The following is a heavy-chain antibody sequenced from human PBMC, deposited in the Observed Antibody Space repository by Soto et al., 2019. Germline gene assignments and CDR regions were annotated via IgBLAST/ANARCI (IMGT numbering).Heavy chain of an antibody. CDR3: AKSQEIGTHFFDS. CDR1: GFTFTSYW. J-gene: IGHJ4*02. D-gene: IGHD6-13*01. V-gene: IGHV3-7*01. Sequence: GGSLRLSCAASGFTFTSYWMGWVRQAPGKGLEWVANIRQDGSEKYYVVSVKGRFTISRDNAKNSLSLQMNSLRAGDMAVYFCAKSQEIGTHFFDSWGQGTQVTVSS. CDR2: IRQDGSEK.